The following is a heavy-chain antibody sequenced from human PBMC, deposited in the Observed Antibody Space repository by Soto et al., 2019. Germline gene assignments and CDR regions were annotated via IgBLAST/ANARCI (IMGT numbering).Heavy chain of an antibody. CDR1: GFTFSGSA. CDR3: TRLAPGIASH. D-gene: IGHD6-13*01. V-gene: IGHV3-73*01. Sequence: GGSLRLSCAASGFTFSGSAMHWVRQASGKGLEWAGRIRSKANSYATAYAASVKGRFTISRDDSKNTAYLQMNSLKTEDTAVYYCTRLAPGIASHWGQGTLVTVSS. CDR2: IRSKANSYAT. J-gene: IGHJ4*02.